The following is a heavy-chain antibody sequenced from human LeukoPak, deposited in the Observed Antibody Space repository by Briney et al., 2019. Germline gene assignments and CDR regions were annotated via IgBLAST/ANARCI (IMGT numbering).Heavy chain of an antibody. CDR2: MYASGST. V-gene: IGHV4-4*07. Sequence: KPSETLSLTCNVSGGSISNYYWNWIRQPAGKGLEWIGRMYASGSTRYNPSFEGRVTMSADMSKNQVSLKLTSVIAADTAVYFCARDQSGHGGHNIDAFDVWGQGTMVTVSS. CDR1: GGSISNYY. D-gene: IGHD3-16*01. CDR3: ARDQSGHGGHNIDAFDV. J-gene: IGHJ3*01.